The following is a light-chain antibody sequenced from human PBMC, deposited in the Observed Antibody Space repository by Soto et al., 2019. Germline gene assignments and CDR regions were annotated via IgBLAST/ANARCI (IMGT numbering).Light chain of an antibody. V-gene: IGKV1-8*01. J-gene: IGKJ5*01. CDR3: QQYYSYPPGT. CDR1: QGISSY. CDR2: AAS. Sequence: AIRMTQSPSSLSASTGDRVTITCRASQGISSYLAWYQQKPGKAPTLLIYAASTLQSGVPSRFSGSGSGTDFTLTISCLQAEDFATYYCQQYYSYPPGTFGQGTRLEIK.